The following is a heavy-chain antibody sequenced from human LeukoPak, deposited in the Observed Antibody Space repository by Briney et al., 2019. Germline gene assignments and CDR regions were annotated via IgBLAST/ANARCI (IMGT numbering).Heavy chain of an antibody. CDR2: IYSGGST. J-gene: IGHJ4*02. D-gene: IGHD6-19*01. CDR1: GFTASSNY. Sequence: GGSLRLSCAASGFTASSNYMSWVRQAPGKGLECVSVIYSGGSTYYADSVKGRFTISRDNSKNTLYLQMNSLRAEDTAVYYCAKPTSFSSGWFADYWGQGSLVTVSS. CDR3: AKPTSFSSGWFADY. V-gene: IGHV3-53*05.